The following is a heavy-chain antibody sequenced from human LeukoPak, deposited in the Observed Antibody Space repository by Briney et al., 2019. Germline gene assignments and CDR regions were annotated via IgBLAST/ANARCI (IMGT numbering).Heavy chain of an antibody. CDR1: GFTFSRSW. J-gene: IGHJ6*03. V-gene: IGHV3-7*01. D-gene: IGHD1-26*01. CDR2: IKDDGSEY. Sequence: GGSLRLSCVASGFTFSRSWMTWVRQAPGKGLEFVTNIKDDGSEYNYVDSVKGRFTIYRDNAKNSVYLQMISLRDEDTGVYYCARDPYSGSYGHLYYYYMDVWGKGTTVTISS. CDR3: ARDPYSGSYGHLYYYYMDV.